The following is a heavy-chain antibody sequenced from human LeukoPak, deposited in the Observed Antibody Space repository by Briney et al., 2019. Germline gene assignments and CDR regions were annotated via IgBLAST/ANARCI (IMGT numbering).Heavy chain of an antibody. CDR2: IWYDGSNK. Sequence: GGSLRLSCAASGFTFSSYGMHWVRQAPGKGLEWVAVIWYDGSNKYYADSVKGRFTISRDNSKNTLYLQMNSLRAEDTAVYYCARGYDSSGFGPFDYWGQGTLVTDSS. V-gene: IGHV3-33*01. J-gene: IGHJ4*02. CDR3: ARGYDSSGFGPFDY. D-gene: IGHD3-22*01. CDR1: GFTFSSYG.